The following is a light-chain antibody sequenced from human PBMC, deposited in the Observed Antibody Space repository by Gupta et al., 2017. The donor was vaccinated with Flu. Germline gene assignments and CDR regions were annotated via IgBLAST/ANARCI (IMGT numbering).Light chain of an antibody. CDR1: GSKS. Sequence: GSKSVHWYQQKPGQAPVLVVEGERGRPSGIPERFSGSNSGNTATLTISRVEAGDEADYFCQVWDSSTESGVFGGGTKLTVL. V-gene: IGLV3-21*02. J-gene: IGLJ2*01. CDR2: GER. CDR3: QVWDSSTESGV.